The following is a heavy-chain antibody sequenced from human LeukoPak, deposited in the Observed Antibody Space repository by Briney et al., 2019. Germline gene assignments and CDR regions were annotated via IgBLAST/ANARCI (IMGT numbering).Heavy chain of an antibody. CDR3: ARATARITMIPKAGVRAHDAFDI. CDR2: MNPNSGNT. Sequence: ASVKVSCKASGYTFTSYDINWVRQATGQGLEWMGWMNPNSGNTGYAQKFQGRVTMTRDTSTSTVYMELSSLRSEDTAVYYCARATARITMIPKAGVRAHDAFDIWGQGTMVTVSS. V-gene: IGHV1-8*02. CDR1: GYTFTSYD. D-gene: IGHD3-22*01. J-gene: IGHJ3*02.